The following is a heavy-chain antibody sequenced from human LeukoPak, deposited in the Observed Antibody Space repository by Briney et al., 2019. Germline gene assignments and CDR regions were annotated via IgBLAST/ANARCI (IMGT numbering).Heavy chain of an antibody. CDR1: GGSFSGYY. V-gene: IGHV4-34*01. CDR3: ARGLRGLWVYYYYGMDV. CDR2: INHSGST. D-gene: IGHD3-16*01. J-gene: IGHJ6*02. Sequence: SETLSLTCAVYGGSFSGYYWSWIRQPPGKGLEWIGEINHSGSTNYNPSLKSRVTISVDTSKNQFSLKLNSVTAADTAVYYCARGLRGLWVYYYYGMDVWGQGITVTVSS.